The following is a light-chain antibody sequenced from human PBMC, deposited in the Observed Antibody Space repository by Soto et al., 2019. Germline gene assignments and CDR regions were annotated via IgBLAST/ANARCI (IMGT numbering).Light chain of an antibody. CDR2: GAA. J-gene: IGKJ3*01. CDR3: KQYEDXPFT. CDR1: QSFSSPY. V-gene: IGKV3-20*01. Sequence: EIVLTQSPGTLSLSPGERATLSCRASQSFSSPYLAWYQQKPGQAPMLLIYGAATRDTGVPDRFSGSGFGTDFPLSISSLEPEDFAVYYFKQYEDXPFTCGPGTKVXI.